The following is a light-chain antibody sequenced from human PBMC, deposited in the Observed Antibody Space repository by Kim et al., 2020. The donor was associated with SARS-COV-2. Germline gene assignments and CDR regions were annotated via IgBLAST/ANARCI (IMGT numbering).Light chain of an antibody. V-gene: IGLV2-14*01. CDR1: SSDVGTYNY. CDR3: SSYTSSDTWV. CDR2: EVS. Sequence: QSALTQPASVSGSPRQSITVSCTGTSSDVGTYNYVSWYQQHPGKVPKLLIYEVSKRPSGASDRFSGSKSGNTASLTISGLQAEDEADYYCSSYTSSDTWVFGGGTQLTVL. J-gene: IGLJ3*02.